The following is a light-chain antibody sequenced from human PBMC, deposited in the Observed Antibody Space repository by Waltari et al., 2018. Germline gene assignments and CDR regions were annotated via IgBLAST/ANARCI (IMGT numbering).Light chain of an antibody. CDR1: REDIGTYDY. V-gene: IGLV2-11*01. CDR3: CSYAGSYTSL. CDR2: DVF. Sequence: QSALTQPRSVSGSPGQSVTISCTGSREDIGTYDYVSWYQHHPGEAPKLSIHDVFKRPSGVPNRFSGSKSGNTASLTIAGLQADDEADCYCCSYAGSYTSLFGGGTKLTVL. J-gene: IGLJ2*01.